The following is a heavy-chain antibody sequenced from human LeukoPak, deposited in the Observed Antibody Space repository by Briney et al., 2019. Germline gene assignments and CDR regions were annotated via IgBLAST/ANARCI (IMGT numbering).Heavy chain of an antibody. CDR2: ISGSGGST. CDR3: AKVPRQHDNWFDP. CDR1: GFTFSSYA. Sequence: GGSLRLSCAASGFTFSSYAMTWVRQAPGKGLEWVSAISGSGGSTYYADSVKGRFTISRDNSKNTLYLQMNSLRAEDTAIYYCAKVPRQHDNWFDPWGQGTLVTVSS. D-gene: IGHD3-9*01. V-gene: IGHV3-23*01. J-gene: IGHJ5*02.